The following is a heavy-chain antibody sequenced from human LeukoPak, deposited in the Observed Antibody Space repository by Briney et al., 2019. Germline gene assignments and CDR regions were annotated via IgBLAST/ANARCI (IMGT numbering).Heavy chain of an antibody. CDR3: ATLLAATPLDI. D-gene: IGHD2-15*01. CDR2: ISSSSSYI. CDR1: GFTFSSYA. J-gene: IGHJ3*02. V-gene: IGHV3-21*01. Sequence: GGSLRLSCAASGFTFSSYAMNWVRQAPGKGLEWVSSISSSSSYIYYADSVKGRFTISRDNAKNSLYLQMNSLRAEDTAVYYCATLLAATPLDIWGQGTMVTVSS.